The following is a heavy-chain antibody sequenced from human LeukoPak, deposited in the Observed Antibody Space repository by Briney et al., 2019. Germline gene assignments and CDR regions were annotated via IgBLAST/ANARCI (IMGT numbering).Heavy chain of an antibody. V-gene: IGHV4-34*12. CDR1: GESFSGYY. CDR2: IIDTGST. D-gene: IGHD3-10*01. CDR3: ARIWPDL. J-gene: IGHJ2*01. Sequence: SETLSLTCVVYGESFSGYYWTWIRQPPGKGLEWIGEIIDTGSTKYNSSLKSRVTISVDTSKNEFSLKLNSVTAADTAVYYCARIWPDLWGRGTLVTVSS.